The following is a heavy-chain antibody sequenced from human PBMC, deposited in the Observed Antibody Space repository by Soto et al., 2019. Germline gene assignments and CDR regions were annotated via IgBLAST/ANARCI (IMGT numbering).Heavy chain of an antibody. J-gene: IGHJ4*02. V-gene: IGHV1-18*01. CDR1: DYTFNSYG. D-gene: IGHD2-15*01. CDR3: AGSRGFGFDF. CDR2: LSGDNGDI. Sequence: QVQLAQSGDELKKPGASVKVSCKASDYTFNSYGISWVRKAPGQGLEWMGWLSGDNGDIKYAQKFQGRVTMTTDISTSTVYMELRSLSSDDTAVYFCAGSRGFGFDFWGQGTLVTVSS.